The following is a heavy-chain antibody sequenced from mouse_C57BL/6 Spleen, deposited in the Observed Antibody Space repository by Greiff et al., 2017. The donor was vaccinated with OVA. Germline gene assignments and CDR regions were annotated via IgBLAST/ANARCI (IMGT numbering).Heavy chain of an antibody. CDR3: ASVFDGYSYWYFDV. V-gene: IGHV5-12*01. D-gene: IGHD2-3*01. J-gene: IGHJ1*03. CDR2: ISNGGGST. CDR1: GFTFSDYY. Sequence: EVQLVESGGGLVQPGGSLKLSCAASGFTFSDYYMYWVRQTPEKRLEWVAYISNGGGSTYYPDTVKGRFTISRDNAKNTLYLQMSRLKSEDTAMYYCASVFDGYSYWYFDVWGTGTTVTVSS.